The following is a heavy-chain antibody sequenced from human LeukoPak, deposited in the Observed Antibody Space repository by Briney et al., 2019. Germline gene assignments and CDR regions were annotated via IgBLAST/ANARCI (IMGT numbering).Heavy chain of an antibody. CDR1: GLTVSSTY. Sequence: GGSLRLSCAASGLTVSSTYMSWVRQAPGKGLEWVSIIYSGGSTYYADSVKGRFTISRDNSKNTLYLQMNSLRAEDTAVYYCSKAPCSSASCYYDYWGQGTLVTVSS. V-gene: IGHV3-53*01. J-gene: IGHJ4*02. CDR2: IYSGGST. CDR3: SKAPCSSASCYYDY. D-gene: IGHD2-2*01.